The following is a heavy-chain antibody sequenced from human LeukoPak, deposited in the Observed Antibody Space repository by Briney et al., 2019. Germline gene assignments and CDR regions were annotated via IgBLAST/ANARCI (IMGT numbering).Heavy chain of an antibody. D-gene: IGHD6-13*01. CDR3: ATVKIAAAGRVYYYGMDV. CDR1: GYNLTELS. CDR2: FDPEDGET. J-gene: IGHJ6*02. Sequence: VASGKVSCKVSGYNLTELSMHWGRQAPGKGLEWMGGFDPEDGETIYAQKFQGRVTMTEDTSTDTAYMELSSLRSEDTAVYYCATVKIAAAGRVYYYGMDVWGQGTTVTVSS. V-gene: IGHV1-24*01.